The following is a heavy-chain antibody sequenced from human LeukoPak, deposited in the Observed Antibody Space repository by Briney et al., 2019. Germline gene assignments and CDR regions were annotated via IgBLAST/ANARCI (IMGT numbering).Heavy chain of an antibody. D-gene: IGHD6-19*01. CDR1: GFTFDDYA. CDR3: AKGRGYSSGYSGFDY. Sequence: GGSLRLSCAASGFTFDDYAMHWVRQAPGKGLEWVSGISWNSSSIGYADSVKGRFTISRDNAKNSLYLQMNSLRADDTALYYCAKGRGYSSGYSGFDYWGQGTLVTVSS. J-gene: IGHJ4*02. CDR2: ISWNSSSI. V-gene: IGHV3-9*01.